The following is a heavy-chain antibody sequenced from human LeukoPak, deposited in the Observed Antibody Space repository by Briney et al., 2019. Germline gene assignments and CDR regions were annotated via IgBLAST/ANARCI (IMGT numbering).Heavy chain of an antibody. D-gene: IGHD1-7*01. Sequence: HGESLQISCKGSGYIFTSYWIGWVRQMPGKGLEWMGIIYPGDSDTRYSPSFQGQVTISADKSISTAYLQWSSLKASDTAMYYCARHRPSITGTVDGFDYWGQGTLDTVSS. CDR2: IYPGDSDT. CDR3: ARHRPSITGTVDGFDY. J-gene: IGHJ4*02. V-gene: IGHV5-51*01. CDR1: GYIFTSYW.